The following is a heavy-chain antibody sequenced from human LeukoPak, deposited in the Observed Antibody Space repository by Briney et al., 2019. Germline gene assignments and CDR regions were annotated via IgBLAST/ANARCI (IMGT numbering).Heavy chain of an antibody. Sequence: PSQTLSLTCTVSNGSISSDTYFWSWIRQPAGKGLEWIGRMSSSGISTYSPSLKSRVTISMDTSRNQFPMNLNSVTAADTAVYYCAKGAGPPWFDPWGQGTLVTVSS. CDR2: MSSSGIS. CDR3: AKGAGPPWFDP. CDR1: NGSISSDTYF. J-gene: IGHJ5*02. V-gene: IGHV4-61*02. D-gene: IGHD6-19*01.